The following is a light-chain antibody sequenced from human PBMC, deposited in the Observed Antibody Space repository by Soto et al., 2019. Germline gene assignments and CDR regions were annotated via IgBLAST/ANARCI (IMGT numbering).Light chain of an antibody. V-gene: IGLV2-11*01. Sequence: QSVLTQPRSVSGSPGQSVSISCTGTSTDVGGYDFVSWYQQHPGKAPKLLIYDVSRRPSGVPDRFSGSKSGYTAFLTLSGLQAEDEADYYCSSYAGTSVIFGGGTKVTVL. CDR3: SSYAGTSVI. CDR2: DVS. J-gene: IGLJ2*01. CDR1: STDVGGYDF.